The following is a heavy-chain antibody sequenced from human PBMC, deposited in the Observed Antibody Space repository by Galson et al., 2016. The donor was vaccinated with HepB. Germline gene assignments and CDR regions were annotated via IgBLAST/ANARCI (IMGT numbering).Heavy chain of an antibody. CDR1: GFTFSSHS. CDR3: AKERYGDIK. CDR2: IWYDGNKK. D-gene: IGHD3-9*01. J-gene: IGHJ4*02. Sequence: SLRLSCAASGFTFSSHSMHWVRQAPGKGLEWVAVIWYDGNKKYYGDSVMGRFTISRDNSRNTLHLQMNSLRVEDAAVYYCAKERYGDIKWGQGTLVIVSS. V-gene: IGHV3-33*03.